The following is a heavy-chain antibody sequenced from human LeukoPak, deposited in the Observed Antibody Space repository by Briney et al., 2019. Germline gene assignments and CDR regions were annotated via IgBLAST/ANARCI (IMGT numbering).Heavy chain of an antibody. J-gene: IGHJ4*02. CDR1: GFTFSSHA. Sequence: PGGSLRLSFAASGFTFSSHARSWVRQAPGMGLKWVAAISRSGTNTYYVDSVKGRFTISRDSSKNTLHLQMDSLRAEDTAVYYCAKDWPVSGDHYSPFDYWGQGTLVTVSS. CDR2: ISRSGTNT. CDR3: AKDWPVSGDHYSPFDY. V-gene: IGHV3-23*01. D-gene: IGHD4-11*01.